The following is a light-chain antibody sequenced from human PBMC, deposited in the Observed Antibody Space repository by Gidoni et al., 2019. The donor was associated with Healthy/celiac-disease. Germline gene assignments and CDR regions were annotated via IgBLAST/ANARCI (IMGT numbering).Light chain of an antibody. J-gene: IGKJ2*01. V-gene: IGKV3-20*01. Sequence: VLTPSPGTLSLSPGERATLSCRASQSVSSSYLAWYQQKPGQAPRLLIDGASSRATGIPDRFSGSGSGTDFTLTISRLEPEDVAVYYCQQYGSSRTFGQXTKLEIK. CDR1: QSVSSSY. CDR2: GAS. CDR3: QQYGSSRT.